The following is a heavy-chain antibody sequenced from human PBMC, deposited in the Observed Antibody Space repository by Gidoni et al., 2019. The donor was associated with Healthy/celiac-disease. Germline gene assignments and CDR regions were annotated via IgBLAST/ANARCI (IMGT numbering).Heavy chain of an antibody. D-gene: IGHD6-13*01. V-gene: IGHV4-61*02. J-gene: IGHJ3*02. CDR1: GGSISSGSYY. Sequence: QVQLQASAPGLVKPSQTLSLTCTVSGGSISSGSYYWSWIRQPAGKGLEWIGRIYTSGSTNYNPSLKSRVTIPVDTSKNQFSLKLSSVTAADTAVYYCATLSRRGAFDIWGQGTMVTVSS. CDR3: ATLSRRGAFDI. CDR2: IYTSGST.